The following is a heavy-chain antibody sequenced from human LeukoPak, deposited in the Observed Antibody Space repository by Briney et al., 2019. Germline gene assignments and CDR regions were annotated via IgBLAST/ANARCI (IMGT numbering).Heavy chain of an antibody. D-gene: IGHD1-26*01. CDR3: ARDTRTFDY. Sequence: PGGSLRLSCAASGFTLNNYWIHWVRQVPGKGLVWVANIKQDGSEKYYVDSVKGRFTISRDNAKNSLFLQMNSLRADDTAVYYCARDTRTFDYWGQGTLVTVSS. CDR1: GFTLNNYW. J-gene: IGHJ4*02. CDR2: IKQDGSEK. V-gene: IGHV3-7*01.